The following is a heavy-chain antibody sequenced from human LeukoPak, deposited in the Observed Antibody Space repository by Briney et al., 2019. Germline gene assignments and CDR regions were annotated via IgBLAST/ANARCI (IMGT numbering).Heavy chain of an antibody. Sequence: GRSLRLSCAASGFTFSSYAMHWVRQAPGKGLEWVAVISYDGSNKYYADSVKGRFTISRDNSKNTLYLQMNSLRAEDTAVYYCAKSGPVPGSTMRGFDYWGQGTLVTVSS. CDR2: ISYDGSNK. J-gene: IGHJ4*02. D-gene: IGHD6-19*01. CDR3: AKSGPVPGSTMRGFDY. CDR1: GFTFSSYA. V-gene: IGHV3-30-3*01.